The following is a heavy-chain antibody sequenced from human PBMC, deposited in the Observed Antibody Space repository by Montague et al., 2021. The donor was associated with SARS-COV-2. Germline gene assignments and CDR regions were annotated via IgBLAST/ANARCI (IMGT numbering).Heavy chain of an antibody. CDR1: GGSISSYY. V-gene: IGHV4-59*08. CDR3: ARFRRFCTGAKCYSSGMDV. J-gene: IGHJ6*02. Sequence: SETLSLTCTVSGGSISSYYWSWIRQPPGKGLEWIGFIYYSGSTNYNPSLNSRVTISVDTSKYQFSLKLSSVTAADTAAYYCARFRRFCTGAKCYSSGMDVWGQGTTVTVSS. CDR2: IYYSGST. D-gene: IGHD2-15*01.